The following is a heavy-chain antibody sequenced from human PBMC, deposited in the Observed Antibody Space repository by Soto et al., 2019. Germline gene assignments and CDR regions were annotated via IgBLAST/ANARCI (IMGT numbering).Heavy chain of an antibody. V-gene: IGHV4-4*07. J-gene: IGHJ5*02. CDR1: GISIDNYY. CDR2: IYSSGTT. CDR3: VRDVGGSGWFAP. Sequence: SETLSLTCTVSGISIDNYYCSWIRQSAGKGLEWIGRIYSSGTTNYNPSLKSRVTMSVDMSKSQFSLNVRSVTAADTAVYYCVRDVGGSGWFAPWGQGTLVTVSS.